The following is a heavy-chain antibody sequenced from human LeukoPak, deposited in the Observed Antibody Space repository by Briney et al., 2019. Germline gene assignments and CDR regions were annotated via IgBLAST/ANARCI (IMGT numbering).Heavy chain of an antibody. CDR2: INPETGAT. D-gene: IGHD3-10*01. J-gene: IGHJ4*02. CDR1: GYPFSGYY. CDR3: ARENLSYYGSGSYLY. Sequence: ASVKVSCKASGYPFSGYYIHWVRQGPGQGLEWLGWINPETGATKYAQRFEGRVTLTRDTSVTTVHMELSGLRSDDSAVYYCARENLSYYGSGSYLYWGQGSQVTVSS. V-gene: IGHV1-2*02.